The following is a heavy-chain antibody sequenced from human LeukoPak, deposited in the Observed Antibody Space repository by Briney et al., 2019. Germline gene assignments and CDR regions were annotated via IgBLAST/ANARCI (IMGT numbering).Heavy chain of an antibody. D-gene: IGHD1-1*01. CDR2: ISGSGYDT. CDR1: GFAFSSYA. CDR3: ARDRTGTLDY. J-gene: IGHJ4*02. V-gene: IGHV3-23*01. Sequence: PGGSLRLSCAVSGFAFSSYAISWVRQAPGTGLQWVSAISGSGYDTYYADSVKGRFTISRDNSKSTLYLQMDSLRAEDTAVYYCARDRTGTLDYWGQGTLVTVSS.